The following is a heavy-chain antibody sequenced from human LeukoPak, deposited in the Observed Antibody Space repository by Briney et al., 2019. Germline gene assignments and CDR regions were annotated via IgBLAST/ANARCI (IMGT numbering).Heavy chain of an antibody. J-gene: IGHJ4*02. CDR2: VSASGITT. Sequence: PGGSLRLSCVVSGFTFTNYAMSWVRQTPGKGLEWVSGVSASGITTYYADSVKGRFTISRDNTKNTLYLQMNSLRAEDTDVYYCAKEDDFWRGYALWGQGTVVTV. V-gene: IGHV3-23*01. D-gene: IGHD3-3*01. CDR3: AKEDDFWRGYAL. CDR1: GFTFTNYA.